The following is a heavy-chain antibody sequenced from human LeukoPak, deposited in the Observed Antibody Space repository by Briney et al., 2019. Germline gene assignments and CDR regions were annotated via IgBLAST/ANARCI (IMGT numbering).Heavy chain of an antibody. Sequence: PSETLSLTCTVSGDTISGSYWSWLRQPPGKGLEWIGYIYSSGNTKYNPSLKTRVTISVDTSKNQFSLKLSSVTAADTAVYYCARLPNTMVRVDYWGQGTLVTVSS. D-gene: IGHD3-10*01. CDR2: IYSSGNT. CDR3: ARLPNTMVRVDY. CDR1: GDTISGSY. J-gene: IGHJ4*02. V-gene: IGHV4-59*08.